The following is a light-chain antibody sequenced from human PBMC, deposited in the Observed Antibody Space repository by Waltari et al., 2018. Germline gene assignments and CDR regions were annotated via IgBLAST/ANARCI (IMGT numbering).Light chain of an antibody. CDR2: NNN. V-gene: IGLV1-44*01. CDR1: SSNLGGNN. J-gene: IGLJ2*01. Sequence: QSVLTQPPSASGTPGQRVSIPRSGSSSNLGGNNVTRYQQLPVTAPKLLIYNNNQRPSGVPDRFAGSKAGTSASLAISGLQSEDEADYYCAAGDDSLNGVVFGGGTKLTVL. CDR3: AAGDDSLNGVV.